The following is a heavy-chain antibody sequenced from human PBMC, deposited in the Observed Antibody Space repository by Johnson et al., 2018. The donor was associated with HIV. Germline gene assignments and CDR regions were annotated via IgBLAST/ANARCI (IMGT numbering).Heavy chain of an antibody. J-gene: IGHJ3*02. D-gene: IGHD2-21*01. V-gene: IGHV3-30*03. Sequence: QVQLVESGGGVVQPGRSLRLSCAASGFTFSNYGIHWVRQAPGKGLEWVAVISYDGSNKYYADSVKGRFTISRDNSKNTLYLQMNSLRVEDTAVYYCARDPERIAYHGAFDIWGQGTMVTVSS. CDR3: ARDPERIAYHGAFDI. CDR1: GFTFSNYG. CDR2: ISYDGSNK.